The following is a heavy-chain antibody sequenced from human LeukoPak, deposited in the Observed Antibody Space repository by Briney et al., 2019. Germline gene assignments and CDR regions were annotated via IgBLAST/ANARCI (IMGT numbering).Heavy chain of an antibody. D-gene: IGHD5-12*01. V-gene: IGHV3-33*01. J-gene: IGHJ6*03. CDR3: ARVKDSGYDQDYIDV. Sequence: SGGSLRLSCAASGFTFSSYGMHWVRQAPGKGLEWVAVIWYDGSNKYYADSVKGRFTISRDNSKNTLYLQMNSLRAEDTAVYYCARVKDSGYDQDYIDVWGKGTTVTVSS. CDR1: GFTFSSYG. CDR2: IWYDGSNK.